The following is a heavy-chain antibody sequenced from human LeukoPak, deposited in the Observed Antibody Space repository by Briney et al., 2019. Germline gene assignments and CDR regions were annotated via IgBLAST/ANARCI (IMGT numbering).Heavy chain of an antibody. D-gene: IGHD1-1*01. CDR2: INHSGST. V-gene: IGHV4-34*01. CDR1: GGSFSGYY. Sequence: SETLSLTCAVYGGSFSGYYWSWIRQPPGKGLERIGEINHSGSTNYNPSLKSRVTISVDTSKNQFSLKLSSVTAADTAVYYCARRNDGLGYYYYYMDVWGKGTTVTVSS. CDR3: ARRNDGLGYYYYYMDV. J-gene: IGHJ6*03.